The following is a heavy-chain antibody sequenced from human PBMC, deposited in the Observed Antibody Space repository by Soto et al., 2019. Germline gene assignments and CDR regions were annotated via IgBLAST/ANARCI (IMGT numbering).Heavy chain of an antibody. Sequence: SETLSLTCTVSGGSITSDYSCWSWIRQPPGEGLEWIGHIFDSGTTYTNPSLRSQVAISLDTSKNHFSLTLSPVTAADTAVYYCARGPSGDKVHYWGQGALVTVS. CDR1: GGSITSDYSC. CDR3: ARGPSGDKVHY. D-gene: IGHD7-27*01. J-gene: IGHJ4*02. CDR2: IFDSGTT. V-gene: IGHV4-30-4*01.